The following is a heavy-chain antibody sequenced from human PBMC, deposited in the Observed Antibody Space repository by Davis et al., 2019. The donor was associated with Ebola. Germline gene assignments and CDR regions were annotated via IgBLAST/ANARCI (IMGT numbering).Heavy chain of an antibody. CDR2: INPNSGGT. J-gene: IGHJ4*02. V-gene: IGHV1-2*02. CDR3: ARDLYGITGTTWGGY. Sequence: ASVKVSCKASGYTFTSYGISWVRQAPGQGLEWMGWINPNSGGTNYAQKFQGRVTMTRDTSISTAYMELSRLRSDDTAVYYCARDLYGITGTTWGGYWGQGTLVTVSS. CDR1: GYTFTSYG. D-gene: IGHD1-7*01.